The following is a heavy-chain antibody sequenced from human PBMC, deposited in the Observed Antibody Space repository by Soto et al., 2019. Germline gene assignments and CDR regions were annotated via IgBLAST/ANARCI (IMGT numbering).Heavy chain of an antibody. CDR3: ARGGVPDPHMDV. Sequence: QVQLVQSGAEVKKPGASLKVSCKASGYSFTSYDMNWVRQVPGQGPEWMGWMNPNSANTGYAQKFQGRINKGREISTRNAHMGLGRLTSEDTAVYYRARGGVPDPHMDVWGRGTTITVSS. CDR1: GYSFTSYD. CDR2: MNPNSANT. V-gene: IGHV1-8*01. D-gene: IGHD3-10*01. J-gene: IGHJ6*03.